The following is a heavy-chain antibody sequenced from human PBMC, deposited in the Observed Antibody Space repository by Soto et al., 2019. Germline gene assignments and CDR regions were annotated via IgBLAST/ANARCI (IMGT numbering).Heavy chain of an antibody. CDR2: ISYDGSNK. CDR1: GFTFSSYG. V-gene: IGHV3-30*18. J-gene: IGHJ4*02. D-gene: IGHD6-13*01. CDR3: AKDRIAAAGTLDY. Sequence: QVQLVESGGGVVQPGRSLRLSCAASGFTFSSYGMHWVRQAPGKGLEWVAVISYDGSNKYYADSVKGRFTISRDNSKNTLYLQMNSLRAEDTAGYYCAKDRIAAAGTLDYWGQGTLVTVSS.